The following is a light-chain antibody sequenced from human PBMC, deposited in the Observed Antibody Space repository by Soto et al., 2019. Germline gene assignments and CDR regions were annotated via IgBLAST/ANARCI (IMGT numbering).Light chain of an antibody. CDR2: SDN. CDR3: AAWDDSLKTMA. Sequence: QSVLIQPPSASGTPGQRVTISCSGSSSNIGSKTVNWYQQLPGMAPKLLIHSDNQRPSGVPDRLSGSKSGTSAPLAISGLQSEDEVDYYCAAWDDSLKTMAFGGGTKLTVL. J-gene: IGLJ2*01. CDR1: SSNIGSKT. V-gene: IGLV1-44*01.